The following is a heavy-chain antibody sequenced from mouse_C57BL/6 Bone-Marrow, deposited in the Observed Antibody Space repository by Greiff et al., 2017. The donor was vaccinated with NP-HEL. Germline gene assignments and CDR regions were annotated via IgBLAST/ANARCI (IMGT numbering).Heavy chain of an antibody. J-gene: IGHJ2*01. Sequence: QVQLQHSGAELARPGASVKLSCKASGYTFTSYGISWVKQRTGQGLEWIGEIYPRSGNTYYNEKFKGKATLTADKSSSTAYMELRSLTSEDSAVYFCAHYYGSSYVGYFDYWGQGTTLTVSS. CDR2: IYPRSGNT. CDR1: GYTFTSYG. D-gene: IGHD1-1*01. V-gene: IGHV1-81*01. CDR3: AHYYGSSYVGYFDY.